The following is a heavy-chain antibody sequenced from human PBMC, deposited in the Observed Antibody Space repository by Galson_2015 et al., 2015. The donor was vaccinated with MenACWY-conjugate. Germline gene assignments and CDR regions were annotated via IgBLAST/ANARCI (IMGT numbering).Heavy chain of an antibody. V-gene: IGHV1-46*01. CDR1: GYIFTLYY. Sequence: SVKVSCKASGYIFTLYYIHWVRQAPGQGLEWMGTISPSAGITHYAQKFQGRVSMSSLRSEDTAVYYCAKVMLVGGSDGFDIWGQGTMVTVSS. CDR3: I. D-gene: IGHD3-10*01. CDR2: ISPSAGIT. J-gene: IGHJ3*02.